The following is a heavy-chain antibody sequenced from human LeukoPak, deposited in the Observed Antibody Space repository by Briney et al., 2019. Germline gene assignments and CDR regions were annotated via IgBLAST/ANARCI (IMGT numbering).Heavy chain of an antibody. D-gene: IGHD6-13*01. Sequence: SETLSLTCTVSGGSISRYYWSWIRQPPGKGLEWIGYIYYSGSTNYNPSLKSRVTISVDTSKNQFSLKLSSVTAADTAVYYCARAPYSSSWYYFDYWGQGTLVTVPS. CDR3: ARAPYSSSWYYFDY. V-gene: IGHV4-59*01. CDR1: GGSISRYY. CDR2: IYYSGST. J-gene: IGHJ4*02.